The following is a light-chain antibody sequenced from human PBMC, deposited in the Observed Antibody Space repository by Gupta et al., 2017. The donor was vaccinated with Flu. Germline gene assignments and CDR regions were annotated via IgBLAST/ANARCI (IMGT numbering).Light chain of an antibody. CDR2: GAS. J-gene: IGKJ1*01. CDR3: QQYGSSPPHT. V-gene: IGKV3-20*01. Sequence: TLSLSPGERASLSCRASQSISSSYLAWYQQKPGQAPRLLIYGASSRATGIPDRFSGSGSGTDFTLTISRREPEDFAVYYCQQYGSSPPHTFGQGTKVEIK. CDR1: QSISSSY.